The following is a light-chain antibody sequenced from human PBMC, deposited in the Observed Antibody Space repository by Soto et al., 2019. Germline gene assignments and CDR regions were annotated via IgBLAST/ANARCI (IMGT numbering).Light chain of an antibody. J-gene: IGKJ4*01. Sequence: EIVMTQSPATLSVSPGERATLSCRASQSVSSNVAWYQQKPGQTPKLLIYVASTRATGIPARFSGSGSGIEFTLTISSLQSEDFAVYYCQQYNVCPLSFGGGTKVEF. CDR2: VAS. CDR3: QQYNVCPLS. V-gene: IGKV3-15*01. CDR1: QSVSSN.